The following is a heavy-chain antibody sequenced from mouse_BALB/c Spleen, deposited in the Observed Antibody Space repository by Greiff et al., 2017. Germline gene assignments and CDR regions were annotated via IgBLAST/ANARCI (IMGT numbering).Heavy chain of an antibody. Sequence: VQLKESGPELVKPGASVKMSCKASGYTFTSYVMHWVKQKPGQGLEWIGYINPYNDGTKYNEKFKGKATLTSDKSSSTAYMELSSLTSEDSAVYYCARRQDDGYYWFAYWGQGTLVTVSA. CDR3: ARRQDDGYYWFAY. CDR2: INPYNDGT. D-gene: IGHD2-3*01. V-gene: IGHV1-14*01. J-gene: IGHJ3*01. CDR1: GYTFTSYV.